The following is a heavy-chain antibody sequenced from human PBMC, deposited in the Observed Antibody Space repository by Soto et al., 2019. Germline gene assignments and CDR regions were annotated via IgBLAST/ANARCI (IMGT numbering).Heavy chain of an antibody. D-gene: IGHD2-2*01. CDR3: ANLLGYCSSTSCWGSDY. J-gene: IGHJ4*02. Sequence: GGSLRLSCAASGFTFSSYGMHWVRQAPGKGLEWVAVISYDGSNKYYADSVKGRFTISRDNSKNTLYLQMNSLRAEDTAGYYCANLLGYCSSTSCWGSDYWGQGTLVTVSS. CDR1: GFTFSSYG. CDR2: ISYDGSNK. V-gene: IGHV3-30*18.